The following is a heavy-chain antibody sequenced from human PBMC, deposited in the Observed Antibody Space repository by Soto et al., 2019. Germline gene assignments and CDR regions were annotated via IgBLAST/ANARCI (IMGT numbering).Heavy chain of an antibody. V-gene: IGHV3-74*01. D-gene: IGHD3-10*01. Sequence: GGSLRLSCAASGFTFGPFWMHWVRQAPGKGLVWLSHINSDGSTIVYADSVKGRFTISRDNAKNKLYLQMNSLRVEDTAVYYCTRDRGYPDSFDIWGQGTMVTVSS. J-gene: IGHJ3*02. CDR2: INSDGSTI. CDR1: GFTFGPFW. CDR3: TRDRGYPDSFDI.